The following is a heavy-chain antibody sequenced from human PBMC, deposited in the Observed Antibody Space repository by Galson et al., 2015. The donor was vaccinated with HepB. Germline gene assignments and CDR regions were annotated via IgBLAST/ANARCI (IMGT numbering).Heavy chain of an antibody. V-gene: IGHV3-23*01. D-gene: IGHD6-6*01. CDR2: ISGSGGST. Sequence: SLRLSCAASGFTFSSYAMSWVRQAPGKGLEWVSAISGSGGSTYYADSVKGRFTISRDNSKNTLYLQMNSLRAEDTAVYYCAKDPFEYSSYTRDYWGQGTLVTVSS. J-gene: IGHJ4*02. CDR3: AKDPFEYSSYTRDY. CDR1: GFTFSSYA.